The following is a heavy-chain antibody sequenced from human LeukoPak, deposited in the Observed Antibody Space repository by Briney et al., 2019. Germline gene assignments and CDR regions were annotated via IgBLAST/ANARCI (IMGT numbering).Heavy chain of an antibody. CDR1: GFTFSSYE. CDR3: VRDLRRMGATTAYLHH. Sequence: GGSLRLSCAASGFTFSSYEMNWVRQAPGKGLEWVSYISSSGSTIYYADSVKGRFTISRDDAKNTLYLQMNSLRVEDMAVYYCVRDLRRMGATTAYLHHWGQGTLVTVSS. D-gene: IGHD1-26*01. J-gene: IGHJ1*01. V-gene: IGHV3-48*03. CDR2: ISSSGSTI.